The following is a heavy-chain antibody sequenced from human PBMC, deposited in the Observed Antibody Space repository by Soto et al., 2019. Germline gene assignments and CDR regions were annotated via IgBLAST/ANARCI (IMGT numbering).Heavy chain of an antibody. CDR3: AREGGLRDYYDSSGYFSSFDY. D-gene: IGHD3-22*01. CDR1: GYTFTGYY. V-gene: IGHV1-2*02. CDR2: INPNSGGT. J-gene: IGHJ4*02. Sequence: QVQLVQSGAEVKKPGASVKVSCKASGYTFTGYYMHWVRQAPGQGLEWMGWINPNSGGTNYAQKFQGRVTITADESTSTAYMELSSLRSEDTAVYYCAREGGLRDYYDSSGYFSSFDYWGQGTLVTVSS.